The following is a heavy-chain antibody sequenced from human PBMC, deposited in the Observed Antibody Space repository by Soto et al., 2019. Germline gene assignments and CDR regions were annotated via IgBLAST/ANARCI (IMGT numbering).Heavy chain of an antibody. D-gene: IGHD1-26*01. J-gene: IGHJ4*02. CDR3: ARGRYSDY. CDR1: GFTFSSYW. V-gene: IGHV3-7*03. Sequence: GGSLRLSCAASGFTFSSYWMTWVRRAPGKGLEWVANIKEDGSEKNYVDPVKGRFTISRDNAKNSLYMQMDSLRAEDTAVYYCARGRYSDYWGQGTLVTVSS. CDR2: IKEDGSEK.